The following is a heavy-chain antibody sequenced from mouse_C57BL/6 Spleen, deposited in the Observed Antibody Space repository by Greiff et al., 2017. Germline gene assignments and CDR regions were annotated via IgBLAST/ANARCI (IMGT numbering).Heavy chain of an antibody. CDR2: IYPRRGNT. J-gene: IGHJ2*01. D-gene: IGHD2-13*01. V-gene: IGHV1-81*01. CDR3: ARWGTTVTRYFDY. Sequence: VQLQQSGAELARPGASVKLSCKASGYTFTSYGISWVKQRTGQGLEWIGEIYPRRGNTYYNEKFKGKATLTADKSSSTAYMELRSLTSEDSAVYFCARWGTTVTRYFDYWGQGTTLTVSS. CDR1: GYTFTSYG.